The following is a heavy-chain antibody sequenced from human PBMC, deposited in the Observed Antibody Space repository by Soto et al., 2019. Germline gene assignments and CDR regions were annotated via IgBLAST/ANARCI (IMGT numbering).Heavy chain of an antibody. CDR2: ISSDGSNK. D-gene: IGHD6-13*01. Sequence: QVQLVESGGGVVQPGRSLRLSCTASGFTFSSYAMHWVRQAPGQGLEWVAVISSDGSNKYYADSVKGRFTISRDNSKNTLYLQMNSLRAEDTAVYYCAREDSTWGYWGQGTLVTVSS. V-gene: IGHV3-30-3*01. CDR1: GFTFSSYA. CDR3: AREDSTWGY. J-gene: IGHJ4*02.